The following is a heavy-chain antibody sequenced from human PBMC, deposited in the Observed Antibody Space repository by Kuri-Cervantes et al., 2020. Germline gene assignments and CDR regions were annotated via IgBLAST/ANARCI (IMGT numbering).Heavy chain of an antibody. Sequence: GGSLRLSCAASGFTFSSYAMSWVRQAPGKGLEWVSAISGSGGSTYYADSVKGRFTISRDNSKNTLYLQMNSLRAEDTAVYYCARDYMADYYYYYGMDVWGQGTTVTVSS. D-gene: IGHD3-16*01. CDR2: ISGSGGST. V-gene: IGHV3-23*01. J-gene: IGHJ6*02. CDR1: GFTFSSYA. CDR3: ARDYMADYYYYYGMDV.